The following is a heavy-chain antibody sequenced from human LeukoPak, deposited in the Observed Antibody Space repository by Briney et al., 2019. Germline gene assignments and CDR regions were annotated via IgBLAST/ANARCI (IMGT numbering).Heavy chain of an antibody. CDR3: TTDSGRSYFYFNF. D-gene: IGHD3-10*01. Sequence: GSSVKVSCKASGGTFSSYAISWVRQAPGQGLEWMGRIIPILGIANYAQKFQGRVTVTEDTVTDTGYMELRSLTSDDTAVYFCTTDSGRSYFYFNFWGQGTLVTVSS. CDR1: GGTFSSYA. V-gene: IGHV1-69*04. CDR2: IIPILGIA. J-gene: IGHJ4*02.